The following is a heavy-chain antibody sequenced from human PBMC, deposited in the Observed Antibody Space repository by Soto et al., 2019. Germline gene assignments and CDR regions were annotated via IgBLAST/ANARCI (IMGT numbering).Heavy chain of an antibody. J-gene: IGHJ6*03. CDR1: VDSVSGNRAA. V-gene: IGHV6-1*01. D-gene: IGHD3-10*01. Sequence: SQTLSLTCVISVDSVSGNRAAWNWIRQSPSRGLEWLGRTYYRSKWYIEYAPSVTGRMTINQDTSKNQFSLQLNSVTPEDTAVYYCATGMLIRGHHYYMDVWGQGTSVTVSS. CDR2: TYYRSKWYI. CDR3: ATGMLIRGHHYYMDV.